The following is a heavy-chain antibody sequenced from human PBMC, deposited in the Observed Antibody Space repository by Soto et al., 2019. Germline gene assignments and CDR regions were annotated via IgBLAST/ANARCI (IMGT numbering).Heavy chain of an antibody. CDR2: MNPSTGNT. V-gene: IGHV1-8*01. D-gene: IGHD5-12*01. CDR3: ARGRVIVAGGFHR. J-gene: IGHJ5*02. Sequence: ASVKVSCKASGYTFTSYDIIWVRQATGQGLEWMGWMNPSTGNTDSAEKFQGRLTMTRNTSISTVYMELSSLSFEDTAVYYCARGRVIVAGGFHRWGQGTLVTVSS. CDR1: GYTFTSYD.